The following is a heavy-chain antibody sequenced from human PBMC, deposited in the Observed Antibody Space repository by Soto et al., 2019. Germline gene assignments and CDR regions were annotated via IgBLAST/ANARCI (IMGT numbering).Heavy chain of an antibody. D-gene: IGHD1-1*01. J-gene: IGHJ6*02. V-gene: IGHV3-11*05. CDR3: ARDGRSDWNGLTDV. CDR2: ISSSGSYT. CDR1: GYGFSDYY. Sequence: GGSLRLSCAASGYGFSDYYMSWIRQAPGKGLEWVSYISSSGSYTKYADSVKGRFTISRDNAKNSLYLQMNSLRAEDTAVYYCARDGRSDWNGLTDVWGQGTTVTVSS.